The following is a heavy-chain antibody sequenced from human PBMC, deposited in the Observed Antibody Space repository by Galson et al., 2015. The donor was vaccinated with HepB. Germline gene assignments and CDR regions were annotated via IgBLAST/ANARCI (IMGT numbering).Heavy chain of an antibody. CDR1: GFTFSSYW. Sequence: SLRLSCAASGFTFSSYWMSWVRRAPGKGLEWVANIKQDGSEKHYVDSVKGRFTISRDNAKNSLYLQMNSLRADDTAVYYCRRHGSGIGDYWGQGNLVTVSS. CDR3: RRHGSGIGDY. V-gene: IGHV3-7*03. CDR2: IKQDGSEK. J-gene: IGHJ4*02. D-gene: IGHD1-1*01.